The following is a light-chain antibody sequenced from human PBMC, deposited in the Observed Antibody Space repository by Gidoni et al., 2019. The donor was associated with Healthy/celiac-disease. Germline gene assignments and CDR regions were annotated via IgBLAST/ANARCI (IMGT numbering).Light chain of an antibody. V-gene: IGLV2-14*01. J-gene: IGLJ3*02. CDR1: RSDVGGYNY. Sequence: QSALPQPASVSGSPGQSITISCTGTRSDVGGYNYVSWYQQHPGQAPKLMIYDVSNRPSGASNRFSGSKSGNTASLTISGSQAEDEADYYCSSYTSSSTLGFGGGTKLTVL. CDR3: SSYTSSSTLG. CDR2: DVS.